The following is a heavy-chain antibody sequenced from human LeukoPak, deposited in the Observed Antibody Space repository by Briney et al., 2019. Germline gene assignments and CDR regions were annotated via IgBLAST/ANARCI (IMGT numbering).Heavy chain of an antibody. CDR2: ISWNSGSI. Sequence: GGSLRLSCAASGFTFDDYAMHWVRQAPGKGLEWVSGISWNSGSIGYADSVKGRFSISRDNRKKSLYLQMNSLRAEDTTFYHCAKSGYGSGSRDTNYWGQGTLVTVSS. V-gene: IGHV3-9*01. D-gene: IGHD3-10*01. CDR3: AKSGYGSGSRDTNY. CDR1: GFTFDDYA. J-gene: IGHJ4*02.